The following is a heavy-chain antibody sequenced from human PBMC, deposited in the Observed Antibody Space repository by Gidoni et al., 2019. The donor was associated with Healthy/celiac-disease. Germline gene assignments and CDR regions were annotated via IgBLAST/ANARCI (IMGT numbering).Heavy chain of an antibody. V-gene: IGHV3-21*01. D-gene: IGHD3-3*01. Sequence: EVQLVESGGGLVKPGGSLRPSCAASGFTFSSYSMNWVRQAPGKGLEWVSSISSSSSYIYYADSVKGRFTISRDNAKNSLYLQMNSLRAEDTAVYYCARNQIFGVVLGPYYGMDVWGQGTTVTVSS. CDR1: GFTFSSYS. CDR2: ISSSSSYI. J-gene: IGHJ6*02. CDR3: ARNQIFGVVLGPYYGMDV.